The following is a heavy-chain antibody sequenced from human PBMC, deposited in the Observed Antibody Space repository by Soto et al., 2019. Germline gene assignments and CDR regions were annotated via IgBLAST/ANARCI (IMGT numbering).Heavy chain of an antibody. CDR1: GGSFSGYY. CDR3: ARGDLSKWAGGVDN. J-gene: IGHJ3*01. CDR2: INHSGST. V-gene: IGHV4-34*01. D-gene: IGHD1-26*01. Sequence: SETLSLTCAVYGGSFSGYYWSWIRQPPGKGLEWIGEINHSGSTNYNPSLKSRVTISVDTSKNQFSLKLSSVTAADTAVYYCARGDLSKWAGGVDNWGQGTMVTVSS.